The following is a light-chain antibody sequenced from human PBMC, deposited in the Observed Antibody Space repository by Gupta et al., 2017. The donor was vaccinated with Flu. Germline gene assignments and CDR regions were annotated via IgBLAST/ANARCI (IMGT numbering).Light chain of an antibody. CDR2: AAS. CDR3: QQSYSNPPVT. V-gene: IGKV1-39*01. J-gene: IGKJ5*01. Sequence: DIQMTQSPSSLSASVGDRVTITCRASQSISSYLNWYQQKPGKAPKLLIYAASSLQSGVPSRFSGSGSGTDFTLTIRSLQPEDFATYYCQQSYSNPPVTFGQGTRLEIK. CDR1: QSISSY.